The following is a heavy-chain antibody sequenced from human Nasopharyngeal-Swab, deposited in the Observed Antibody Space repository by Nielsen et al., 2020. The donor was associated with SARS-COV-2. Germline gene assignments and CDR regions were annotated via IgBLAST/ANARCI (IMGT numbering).Heavy chain of an antibody. Sequence: SETLSLTCTVSGGSIKSGAFYWAWISQPPGKGLEWIGSIYYSGNTYFNPSLKSRVTISLDTSKNQFSLKLNSVTVADTAVYYCARRIPARAFDVWGQGTMVIASP. CDR1: GGSIKSGAFY. D-gene: IGHD1-14*01. J-gene: IGHJ3*01. V-gene: IGHV4-39*01. CDR2: IYYSGNT. CDR3: ARRIPARAFDV.